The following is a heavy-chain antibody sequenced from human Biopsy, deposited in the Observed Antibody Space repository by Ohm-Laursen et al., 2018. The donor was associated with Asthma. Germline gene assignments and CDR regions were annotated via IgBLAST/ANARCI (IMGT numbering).Heavy chain of an antibody. J-gene: IGHJ4*02. V-gene: IGHV3-53*01. CDR3: ARGDSSNWSHYYFDY. CDR1: GFAVSRDY. D-gene: IGHD3-22*01. CDR2: IYSGGTS. Sequence: SLRLSCAASGFAVSRDYMFWVRQAPGKGPEWVSVIYSGGTSHTADSVRGRFTISRDYSKNTLYLQMHSLRAEDTAVYYYARGDSSNWSHYYFDYWGQGTLVTVSS.